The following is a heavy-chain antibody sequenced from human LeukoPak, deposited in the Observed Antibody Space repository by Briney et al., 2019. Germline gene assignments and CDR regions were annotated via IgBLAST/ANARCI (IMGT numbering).Heavy chain of an antibody. D-gene: IGHD4-17*01. CDR3: ARESPTTVTYFDY. CDR1: GLTVTSNH. CDR2: TYSGGTT. V-gene: IGHV3-66*01. J-gene: IGHJ4*02. Sequence: GGSLRLSCAASGLTVTSNHMTWVRQAPGKGLEWVSVTYSGGTTYYADSVKGRFTSSRDNSKNTHYLQMNSLRVEDTAVYYCARESPTTVTYFDYWGQGTLVTVSS.